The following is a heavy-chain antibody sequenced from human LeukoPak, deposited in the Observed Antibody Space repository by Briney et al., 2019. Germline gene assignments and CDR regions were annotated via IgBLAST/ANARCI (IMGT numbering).Heavy chain of an antibody. CDR3: AKDTDYVWGSYRPDAFDI. D-gene: IGHD3-16*02. J-gene: IGHJ3*02. Sequence: GGSLRLSCAASGFTFSSYAMSWVRQAPGKGLEWVSAISGSGGSTYYADSVKGRFTISRDNSKNTPYLQMNSLRAEDTAVYYCAKDTDYVWGSYRPDAFDIWGQGTMVTVSS. CDR2: ISGSGGST. CDR1: GFTFSSYA. V-gene: IGHV3-23*01.